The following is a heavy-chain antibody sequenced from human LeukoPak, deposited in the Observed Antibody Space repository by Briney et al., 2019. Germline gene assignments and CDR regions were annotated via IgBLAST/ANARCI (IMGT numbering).Heavy chain of an antibody. Sequence: PGGSLRLSCAASGFTFSSYAMHWVRQAPGKGLEWVAVISYDGSNKYYADSVKGRFTISRDNSKNTLYLQMNSLRAEDTAVYYCARDPPLRFLEWLFEDTPVEGDYWGQGTLVTVSS. J-gene: IGHJ4*02. CDR2: ISYDGSNK. CDR3: ARDPPLRFLEWLFEDTPVEGDY. V-gene: IGHV3-30-3*01. D-gene: IGHD3-3*01. CDR1: GFTFSSYA.